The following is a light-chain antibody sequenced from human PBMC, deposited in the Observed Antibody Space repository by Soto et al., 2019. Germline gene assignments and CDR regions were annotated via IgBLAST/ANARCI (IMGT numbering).Light chain of an antibody. CDR3: QRYYNAPFT. J-gene: IGKJ4*01. Sequence: DIQVTQYPSSLSASVGDRDTITCRASQGIKNYLAWYQQKPGEIPKLLIYAASTLESGIPPRFSGSGSGTDFTLTINNLQPEDVATYYCQRYYNAPFTFGGGTKVEIK. CDR2: AAS. CDR1: QGIKNY. V-gene: IGKV1-27*01.